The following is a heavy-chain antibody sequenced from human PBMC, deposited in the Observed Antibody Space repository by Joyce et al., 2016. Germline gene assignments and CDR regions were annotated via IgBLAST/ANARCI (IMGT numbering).Heavy chain of an antibody. J-gene: IGHJ4*02. CDR1: GLTFSNYW. CDR2: VKQDGSEE. V-gene: IGHV3-7*01. CDR3: ATASGPGTNFDY. D-gene: IGHD6-19*01. Sequence: EVQLVESGGGLVQPGGSLRLSCAAAGLTFSNYWMNWVRQAPGKGLEWVANVKQDGSEEYYLDSVKGRFAISRDNGKNSLYLQMNCLRVEDTAVYFCATASGPGTNFDYWGQGTLVTVSS.